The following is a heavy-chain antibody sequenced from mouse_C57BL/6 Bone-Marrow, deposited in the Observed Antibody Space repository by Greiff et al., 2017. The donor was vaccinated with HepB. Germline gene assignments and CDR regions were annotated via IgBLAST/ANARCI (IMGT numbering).Heavy chain of an antibody. CDR2: ISYDGSN. V-gene: IGHV3-6*01. J-gene: IGHJ4*01. Sequence: DVKLVESGPGLVKPSQSLSLTCSVTGYSITSGYYWNWIRQFPGNKLEWMGYISYDGSNNYNPSLKNRISITRDTSKNQFFLKLNSVTTEDTATYYSARASTAMDYWGQGTPVTVSS. CDR3: ARASTAMDY. CDR1: GYSITSGYY. D-gene: IGHD2-1*01.